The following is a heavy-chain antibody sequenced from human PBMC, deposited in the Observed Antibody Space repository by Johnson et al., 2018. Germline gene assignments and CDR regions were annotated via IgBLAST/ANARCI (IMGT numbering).Heavy chain of an antibody. CDR3: AKDLLDAFDI. J-gene: IGHJ3*02. CDR1: GFTFSSYG. Sequence: QVQLVQSGGGVVQPGRSLRLSCAASGFTFSSYGMHWVRQAPGKGLEWVAVISYDGSNKNYADSVKGRFTISRDNSKNTPYLQMNSLRAEDTAVYYCAKDLLDAFDIWGQGTMVTVSS. D-gene: IGHD2-21*01. CDR2: ISYDGSNK. V-gene: IGHV3-30*18.